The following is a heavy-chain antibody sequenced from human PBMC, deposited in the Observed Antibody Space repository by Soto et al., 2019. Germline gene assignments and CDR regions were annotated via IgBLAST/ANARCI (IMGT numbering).Heavy chain of an antibody. J-gene: IGHJ3*02. CDR2: LSYSGNT. Sequence: SETLSLTCTVSGGSIDTGTYYWGWIRQPPGKGPEWIGSLSYSGNTYYNPSLRSRVTISVDTSKTEYSLRLSSMTAEDTAVYYCARLGFNMKIAVGGGFDTWGHGTLVTVSS. CDR3: ARLGFNMKIAVGGGFDT. D-gene: IGHD6-19*01. V-gene: IGHV4-39*01. CDR1: GGSIDTGTYY.